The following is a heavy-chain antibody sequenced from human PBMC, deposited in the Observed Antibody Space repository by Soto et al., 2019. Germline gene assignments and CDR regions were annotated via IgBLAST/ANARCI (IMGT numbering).Heavy chain of an antibody. D-gene: IGHD2-8*01. CDR1: GFTFSSYS. CDR3: ARTNGAYSNYFDY. J-gene: IGHJ4*02. Sequence: EVQLVESGGGLVKPGGSLRLSCAASGFTFSSYSMVWVHQAPEKGLEWVSSIGGSSGHIYYADSLKGRFTISRDNAKNSLYLQMNSLRVDDTAVYYCARTNGAYSNYFDYWGQGTLVTVSS. V-gene: IGHV3-21*01. CDR2: IGGSSGHI.